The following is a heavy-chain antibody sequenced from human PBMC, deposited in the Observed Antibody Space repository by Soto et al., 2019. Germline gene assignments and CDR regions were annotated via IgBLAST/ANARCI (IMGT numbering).Heavy chain of an antibody. J-gene: IGHJ4*02. V-gene: IGHV3-30*03. D-gene: IGHD6-19*01. CDR3: ASGRYNSGWEFDY. CDR2: ISYDGSNK. CDR1: GFAFSGYG. Sequence: QVQLVESGGGVVQPGRSLRLSCGASGFAFSGYGMHWVRQAPGTGLEWVAVISYDGSNKYYADSVKGRFTISRDNSKNTLYLQMNSLRAEDTAVYYCASGRYNSGWEFDYWGQGTLVTVSS.